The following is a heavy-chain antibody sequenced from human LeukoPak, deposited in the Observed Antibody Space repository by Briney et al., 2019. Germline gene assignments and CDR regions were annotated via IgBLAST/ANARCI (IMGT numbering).Heavy chain of an antibody. CDR1: GGSFSGYY. Sequence: PSETLSLTCAVYGGSFSGYYWSWIRQPPGKGLEWIGEINHSGSTNYNPSLKSRVTISVDTSKNQFSLKLSSVTAADTAVYYCASEGLTCGGDCYSIIWGQGTLVTVSS. CDR3: ASEGLTCGGDCYSII. D-gene: IGHD2-21*02. V-gene: IGHV4-34*01. J-gene: IGHJ4*02. CDR2: INHSGST.